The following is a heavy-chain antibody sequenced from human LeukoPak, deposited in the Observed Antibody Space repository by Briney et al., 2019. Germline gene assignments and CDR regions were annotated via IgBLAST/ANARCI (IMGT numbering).Heavy chain of an antibody. D-gene: IGHD1-1*01. CDR2: INPNSGGT. V-gene: IGHV1-2*02. CDR3: ARDKGGNWNFNY. CDR1: GYTFTGYY. Sequence: ASVKVACKASGYTFTGYYMHWVRQAPGQGLEWMGWINPNSGGTNYAQKFQGRVTMTRDTSISTAYMELSRLRSDDTAVYYCARDKGGNWNFNYWGQGTLVTVSS. J-gene: IGHJ4*02.